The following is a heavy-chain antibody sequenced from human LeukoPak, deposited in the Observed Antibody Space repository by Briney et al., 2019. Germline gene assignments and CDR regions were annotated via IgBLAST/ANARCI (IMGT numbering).Heavy chain of an antibody. D-gene: IGHD2-2*01. CDR2: INAGNGNT. V-gene: IGHV1-3*01. J-gene: IGHJ5*02. CDR1: GYTFTSYA. CDR3: ARGDCSSTSCYPPFDP. Sequence: ASVKVSCKASGYTFTSYAMHWVRQAPGQRLEWMGWINAGNGNTKYSQKFQGRVTITRDTSASTAYMELSSLRSEGTAVYYCARGDCSSTSCYPPFDPWGQGTLVTVSS.